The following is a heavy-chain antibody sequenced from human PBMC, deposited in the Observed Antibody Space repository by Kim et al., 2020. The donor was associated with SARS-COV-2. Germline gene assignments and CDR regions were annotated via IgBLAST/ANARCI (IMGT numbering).Heavy chain of an antibody. Sequence: GGSLRLSCAASGLTFKNYWMTWVRQAPGTGLEWVASIKYDRSAEFYVDSVRGRFTISRDNAKDSVYLQLSSLRAEDTAVYYCAKGTNMDVWGQGTTVTVSS. CDR1: GLTFKNYW. J-gene: IGHJ6*02. CDR3: AKGTNMDV. V-gene: IGHV3-7*03. D-gene: IGHD1-1*01. CDR2: IKYDRSAE.